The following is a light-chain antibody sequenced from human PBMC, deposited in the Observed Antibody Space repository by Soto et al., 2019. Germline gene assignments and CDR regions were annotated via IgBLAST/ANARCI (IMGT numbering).Light chain of an antibody. CDR2: STD. Sequence: QAVVTQEPSFSVSPGRTVTLTCGLSSGSVSTTYYPTWYQQTPGQAPRPLIYSTDTRSSGGPDRFSGSILGNKAALTITGAQADDESDYYCVLYMGRGIWVFGGGTKLTVL. CDR1: SGSVSTTYY. J-gene: IGLJ3*02. CDR3: VLYMGRGIWV. V-gene: IGLV8-61*01.